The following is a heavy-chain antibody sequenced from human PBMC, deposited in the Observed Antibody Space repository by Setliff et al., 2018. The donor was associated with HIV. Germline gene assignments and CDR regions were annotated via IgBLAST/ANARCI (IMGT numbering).Heavy chain of an antibody. CDR1: GFTFSSYA. Sequence: GGSLRLSCVASGFTFSSYAMSWVRQAPGKGLEWVSAISASGGSTYYADFAKGRFTVSRDNSKNTLYLQMNSLRAEDTAVYYCARDGGEYWGQGTLVTVSS. CDR3: ARDGGEY. D-gene: IGHD3-16*01. J-gene: IGHJ4*02. V-gene: IGHV3-23*01. CDR2: ISASGGST.